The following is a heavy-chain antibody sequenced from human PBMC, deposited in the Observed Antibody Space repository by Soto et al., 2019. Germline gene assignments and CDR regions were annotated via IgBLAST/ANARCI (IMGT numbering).Heavy chain of an antibody. Sequence: QVQLQESGPGLVQPSETLSLTCTVSSDSISSSYWTWIRQPPGKGLEWIGRMSTSGGTSPNPSLKVRVTMSVDTSNNQVYLNLTSVTAADPAVYYCARENILLPASGKPDLDYWGQGTLVTVSS. CDR3: ARENILLPASGKPDLDY. CDR1: SDSISSSY. CDR2: MSTSGGT. V-gene: IGHV4-4*07. J-gene: IGHJ4*02. D-gene: IGHD6-13*01.